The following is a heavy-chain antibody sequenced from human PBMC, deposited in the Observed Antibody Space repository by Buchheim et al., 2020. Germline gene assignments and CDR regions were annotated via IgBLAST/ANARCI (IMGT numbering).Heavy chain of an antibody. CDR2: IVGSGSTT. CDR3: AKTLRGSYYYDATGYSSDS. Sequence: EVQLVESGGHFVQPGGSLRLSCAASGFTFPSYAMIWVRQAPGKGLEWVSAIVGSGSTTSYADSVSGRFNISRAISKDTLTLQMNSLRVEDTARYFCAKTLRGSYYYDATGYSSDSWGQGTL. D-gene: IGHD3-22*01. J-gene: IGHJ5*02. V-gene: IGHV3-23*04. CDR1: GFTFPSYA.